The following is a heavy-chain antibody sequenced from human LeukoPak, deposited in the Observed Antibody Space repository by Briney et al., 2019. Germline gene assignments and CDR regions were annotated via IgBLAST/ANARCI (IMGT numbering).Heavy chain of an antibody. J-gene: IGHJ4*02. CDR1: GFSFTDYR. Sequence: GGSLRLSCATSGFSFTDYRINWVRQAPGKGLEWISNIRTTAEGAKYAYYADSVKGRVTISRDDGKNTLYLHMNSLRDDDTAVYYCATDQRCAFDYWGQGILVTVSS. D-gene: IGHD1-1*01. V-gene: IGHV3-48*02. CDR2: IRTTAEGAKYA. CDR3: ATDQRCAFDY.